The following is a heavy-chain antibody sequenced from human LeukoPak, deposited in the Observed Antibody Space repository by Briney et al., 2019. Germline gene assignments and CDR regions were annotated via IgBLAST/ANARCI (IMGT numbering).Heavy chain of an antibody. J-gene: IGHJ4*02. CDR3: ATAVAEKGGDY. CDR1: GFTFSSYA. CDR2: ISGSGSST. V-gene: IGHV3-23*01. Sequence: GGSLRLSCAASGFTFSSYAMSWVRQAPGKGLEWVSVISGSGSSTSYADSVKGRFTISRDNSKNTLYLQMNSLRAEDTAVYYCATAVAEKGGDYWGQGTLVTVSS. D-gene: IGHD6-19*01.